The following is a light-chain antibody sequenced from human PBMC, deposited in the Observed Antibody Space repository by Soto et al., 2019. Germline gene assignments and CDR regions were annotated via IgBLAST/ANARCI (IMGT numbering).Light chain of an antibody. V-gene: IGKV1-5*01. CDR1: QSISTY. Sequence: DSQMTHSPSSLSASVGGRVTIACRASQSISTYLNWYQQKPGKAPKLLIYAASSLESGVPSRFSGSGSGTEFTLTISSLQPDDFATYYCQQYNSYSWTFGQGTKVDIK. CDR3: QQYNSYSWT. CDR2: AAS. J-gene: IGKJ1*01.